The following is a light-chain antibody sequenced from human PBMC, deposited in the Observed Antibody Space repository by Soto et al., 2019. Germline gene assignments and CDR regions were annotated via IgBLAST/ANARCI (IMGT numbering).Light chain of an antibody. CDR2: GAS. CDR3: QQYKSWPPIT. CDR1: QTVPSR. J-gene: IGKJ5*01. Sequence: EIVITPSPAPPPVSPGEGATLSCRASQTVPSRIAWYQQKPGQAPSLLIYGASTRATGVPDRFSGTGSGTEFTLTISSLKSEDYAVYYCQQYKSWPPITFGQGTRLENK. V-gene: IGKV3-15*01.